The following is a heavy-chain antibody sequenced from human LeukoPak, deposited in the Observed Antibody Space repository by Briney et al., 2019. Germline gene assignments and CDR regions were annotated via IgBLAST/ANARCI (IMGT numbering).Heavy chain of an antibody. J-gene: IGHJ4*02. CDR2: ISGSGDST. Sequence: PGGSLRLSCAASGFTFSSYAMNWVRQAPGMGLECVSAISGSGDSTYYADSVKGRFTISRDNSKNTLYLQMDSLRAEDTAVYYCAKARSDLWGGFEYWGQGTLVTVSS. CDR3: AKARSDLWGGFEY. D-gene: IGHD3-3*01. CDR1: GFTFSSYA. V-gene: IGHV3-23*01.